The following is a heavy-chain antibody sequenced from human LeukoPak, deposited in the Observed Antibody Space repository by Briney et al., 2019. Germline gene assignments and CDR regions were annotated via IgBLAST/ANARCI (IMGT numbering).Heavy chain of an antibody. D-gene: IGHD3-10*01. CDR2: ISYDGSNK. J-gene: IGHJ4*02. V-gene: IGHV3-30*03. CDR3: ARETMVRGVNDY. Sequence: GSLRLSCAASGFTFSSYGMHWVRQAPGKGLEWVAVISYDGSNKYYADSVKGRFTISRDNAKNSLYLQMNSLRAEDTAVYYCARETMVRGVNDYWGQGTLVTVSS. CDR1: GFTFSSYG.